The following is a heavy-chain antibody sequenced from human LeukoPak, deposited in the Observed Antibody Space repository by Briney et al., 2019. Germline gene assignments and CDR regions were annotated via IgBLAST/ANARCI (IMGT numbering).Heavy chain of an antibody. CDR3: ARDIVVVPAAIGWYFDL. CDR2: IIPILGIA. CDR1: GYTFTSYY. V-gene: IGHV1-69*04. Sequence: GASVKVSCKASGYTFTSYYMHWVRQAPGQGLEWMGRIIPILGIANYAQKFQGRVTITADKSTSTAYMELSSLRSEDTAVYYCARDIVVVPAAIGWYFDLWGRGTLVTVSS. J-gene: IGHJ2*01. D-gene: IGHD2-2*02.